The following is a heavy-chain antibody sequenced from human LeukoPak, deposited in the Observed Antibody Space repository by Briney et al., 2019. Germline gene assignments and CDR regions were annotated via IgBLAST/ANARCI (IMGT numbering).Heavy chain of an antibody. CDR2: ISYGGGNK. V-gene: IGHV3-30*18. D-gene: IGHD3-22*01. CDR1: GFTFSSYG. CDR3: AKGTHYYDSSGYWGAFDI. Sequence: GGSLRLSCAASGFTFSSYGMHWVRQAPGKGLEWVVVISYGGGNKYYADSVKGRFAISRDNSKNTLYLQMNSLRAEDTAVYYCAKGTHYYDSSGYWGAFDIWGQGTMVTISS. J-gene: IGHJ3*02.